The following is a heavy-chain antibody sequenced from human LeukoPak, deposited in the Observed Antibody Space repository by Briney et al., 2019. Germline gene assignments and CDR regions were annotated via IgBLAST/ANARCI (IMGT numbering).Heavy chain of an antibody. J-gene: IGHJ3*02. Sequence: GGSLRLSCAASGFTFSSYSMNWVRQAPGKGLEWVSYISSSSSTIYYADSVKGRFTISRDNAKNSLYLQMNSLRAEDTAVYYCACGSYYSAFDIWGQGTMVTVSS. CDR2: ISSSSSTI. D-gene: IGHD1-26*01. V-gene: IGHV3-48*01. CDR3: ACGSYYSAFDI. CDR1: GFTFSSYS.